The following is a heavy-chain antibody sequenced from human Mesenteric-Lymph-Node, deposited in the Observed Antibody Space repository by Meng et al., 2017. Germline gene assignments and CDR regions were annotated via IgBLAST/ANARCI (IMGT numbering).Heavy chain of an antibody. CDR2: IYHSGST. Sequence: SETLSLTCAVSGGSISSSNWWSWVRQPPGKGLEWIGEIYHSGSTNYNPSLKSRVTISVDKSKNQFSLKLSSVTAADTAVYYCARVPSMVGYGMDVWGHGTTVTVSS. CDR1: GGSISSSNW. V-gene: IGHV4-4*02. CDR3: ARVPSMVGYGMDV. D-gene: IGHD3-10*01. J-gene: IGHJ6*02.